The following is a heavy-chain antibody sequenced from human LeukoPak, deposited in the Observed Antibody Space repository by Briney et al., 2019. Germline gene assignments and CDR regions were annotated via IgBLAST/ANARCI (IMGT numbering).Heavy chain of an antibody. CDR3: ARGYYDSSGYYPNTYYYYYYMDV. D-gene: IGHD3-22*01. CDR2: INHSGST. V-gene: IGHV4-34*01. CDR1: GGSFSGYY. J-gene: IGHJ6*03. Sequence: MPSETLSLTCAVYGGSFSGYYWSWIRQPPGRGLEWIGEINHSGSTNYNPSLKSRVTISVDTSKNQFSLKLSSVTAADTAVYYCARGYYDSSGYYPNTYYYYYYMDVWGKGTTVTVSS.